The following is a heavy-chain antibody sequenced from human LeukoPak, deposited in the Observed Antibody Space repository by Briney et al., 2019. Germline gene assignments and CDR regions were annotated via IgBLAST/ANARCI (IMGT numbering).Heavy chain of an antibody. V-gene: IGHV4-38-2*02. CDR3: ASALFTMVRGVIWFDP. D-gene: IGHD3-10*01. J-gene: IGHJ5*02. CDR1: GYSISSGYY. Sequence: PSETLSLTCTVSGYSISSGYYWGWIRQPPGKGLEWIGGIYHSGSTNYNPSLKSRVTISVDKSKNQFSLKLSSVTAADTAVYYCASALFTMVRGVIWFDPWGQGTLVTVSS. CDR2: IYHSGST.